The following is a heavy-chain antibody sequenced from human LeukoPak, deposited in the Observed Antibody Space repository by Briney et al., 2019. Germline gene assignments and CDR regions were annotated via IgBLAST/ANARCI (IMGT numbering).Heavy chain of an antibody. Sequence: GGSLRLSCAASGFTFSSYEMNWVRQAPGKGLEWVSYISSSGSTIYYADSVKGRLTISRDNAKNSLYLQVNSLRAEDTAVYYCARRTIVATRDWFDPWGQGTLVTVSS. D-gene: IGHD5-12*01. CDR3: ARRTIVATRDWFDP. V-gene: IGHV3-48*03. CDR2: ISSSGSTI. J-gene: IGHJ5*02. CDR1: GFTFSSYE.